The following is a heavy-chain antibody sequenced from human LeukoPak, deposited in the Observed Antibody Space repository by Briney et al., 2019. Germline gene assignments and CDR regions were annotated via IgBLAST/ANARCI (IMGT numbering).Heavy chain of an antibody. J-gene: IGHJ4*02. V-gene: IGHV4-34*01. D-gene: IGHD6-19*01. CDR2: INHSGST. Sequence: MASETLSLTCAVYGGSFSGYYWSWIRQPPGKGLEWIGEINHSGSTNYNPSLKSRVTISVDTSKNQFSLKLSSVTAADTAVYYCTRSLGYSSGWSPGYWGQGTLVTVSS. CDR1: GGSFSGYY. CDR3: TRSLGYSSGWSPGY.